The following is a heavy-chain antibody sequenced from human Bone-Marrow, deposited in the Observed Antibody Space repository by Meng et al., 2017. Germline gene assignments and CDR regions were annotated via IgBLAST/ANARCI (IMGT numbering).Heavy chain of an antibody. CDR3: ASRTYGDQNY. V-gene: IGHV4-38-2*02. Sequence: SETLSLTCTVSGYSISSGYYWGWIRQPPGKGLEWIGSIYHSGSTYYNPSLKSRVTISVDTSKNQFSLKLSSVTAADTAVYYCASRTYGDQNYWGQGKLV. J-gene: IGHJ4*02. D-gene: IGHD4-17*01. CDR2: IYHSGST. CDR1: GYSISSGYY.